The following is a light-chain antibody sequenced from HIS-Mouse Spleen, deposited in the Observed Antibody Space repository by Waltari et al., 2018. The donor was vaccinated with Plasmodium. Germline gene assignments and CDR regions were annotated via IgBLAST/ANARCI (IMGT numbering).Light chain of an antibody. V-gene: IGKV1-33*01. CDR3: QQYDNLPPLFT. Sequence: DIQMTQSPSSLSASVGDRVTITCQASQDISTYLNWYPQKPGKAPKLLIYDASNLETGVPSRFSGSGSGTDFTFTISSLQPEDIATYYCQQYDNLPPLFTFGPGTKVDIK. J-gene: IGKJ3*01. CDR1: QDISTY. CDR2: DAS.